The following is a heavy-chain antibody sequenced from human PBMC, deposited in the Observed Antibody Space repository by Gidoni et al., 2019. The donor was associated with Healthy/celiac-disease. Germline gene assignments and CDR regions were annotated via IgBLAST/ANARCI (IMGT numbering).Heavy chain of an antibody. CDR3: AREIYCSGGSCFQSWAFDI. J-gene: IGHJ3*02. CDR2: ISSSSSYI. V-gene: IGHV3-21*01. D-gene: IGHD2-15*01. CDR1: GFTFSSYS. Sequence: EVQLVESGGGLVKPGGSLRLSCAASGFTFSSYSLNWVRQAPGKGLEWVSSISSSSSYIYYADSVKGRFTISRDNAKNSLYLQMNSLRAEDTAVYYCAREIYCSGGSCFQSWAFDIWGQGTMVTVSS.